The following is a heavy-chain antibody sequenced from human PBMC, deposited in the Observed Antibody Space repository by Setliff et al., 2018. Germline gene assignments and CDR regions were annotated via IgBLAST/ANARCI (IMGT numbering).Heavy chain of an antibody. V-gene: IGHV4-34*01. J-gene: IGHJ4*02. D-gene: IGHD5-12*01. Sequence: PSETLSLTCAVYGGSFSGYYWSWIRQPTGKGLEWLGEINQSGSTNYNPSLKSRSTISVDTSKNQFSLKLSSVTAADTAVYYCAMTGDRGYSGYEHWGQGTLVTVSS. CDR2: INQSGST. CDR3: AMTGDRGYSGYEH. CDR1: GGSFSGYY.